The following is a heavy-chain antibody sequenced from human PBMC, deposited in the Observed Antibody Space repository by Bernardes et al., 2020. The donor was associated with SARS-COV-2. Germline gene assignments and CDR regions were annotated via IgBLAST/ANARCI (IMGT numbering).Heavy chain of an antibody. CDR1: GFTFSSYW. J-gene: IGHJ4*02. V-gene: IGHV3-74*01. Sequence: GGSLRLSCAASGFTFSSYWMHWVRQAPGKGLVWVSRINSDGSSTSYADSVKGRFTISRDNAKNTLYLQMNSLRAEDTAVYYCASSGSSGYYGYWGQGTLVTVSS. D-gene: IGHD3-22*01. CDR3: ASSGSSGYYGY. CDR2: INSDGSST.